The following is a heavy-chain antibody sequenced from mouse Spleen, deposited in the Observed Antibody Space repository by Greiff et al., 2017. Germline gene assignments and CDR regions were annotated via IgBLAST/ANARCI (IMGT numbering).Heavy chain of an antibody. CDR1: GYAFSSYW. CDR2: IHPSDSDT. D-gene: IGHD2-3*01. CDR3: AIDDGYLYWYFDV. V-gene: IGHV1-74*01. J-gene: IGHJ1*01. Sequence: QVQLKESGAELVRPGSSVKISCKASGYAFSSYWMNWVKQRPGQGLEWIGRIHPSDSDTNYNQKFKGKATLTVDKSSSTAYMQLSSLTSEDSAVYYCAIDDGYLYWYFDVWGAGTTVTVSS.